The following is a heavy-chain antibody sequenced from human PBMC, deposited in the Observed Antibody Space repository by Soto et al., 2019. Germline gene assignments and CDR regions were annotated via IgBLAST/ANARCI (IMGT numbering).Heavy chain of an antibody. CDR3: TTDSRTTVPEVRFAF. J-gene: IGHJ1*01. D-gene: IGHD4-17*01. Sequence: EVQLEESGGGVVMPGGSLRLSCAASGFTFHNAWINWVRQPPGGGREWVGRIRSQSDGGSGDYAAPVKGRFVVSRDDSKNMVYLQMNSLKIEDTAVYYCTTDSRTTVPEVRFAFWGHGTLVTVSS. V-gene: IGHV3-15*07. CDR1: GFTFHNAW. CDR2: IRSQSDGGSG.